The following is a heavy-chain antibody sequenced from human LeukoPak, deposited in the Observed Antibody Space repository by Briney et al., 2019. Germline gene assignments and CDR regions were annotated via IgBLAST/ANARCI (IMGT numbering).Heavy chain of an antibody. CDR1: GYTLTSYD. CDR2: MNPNSGNT. CDR3: ARGLLEATDDAFDI. V-gene: IGHV1-8*01. D-gene: IGHD1-1*01. Sequence: ASVKVSCKASGYTLTSYDINWVRQATGQGLEWMGWMNPNSGNTGYAQKFQGRVTMTRNTSISTAYMEPSSLRSEDTAVYYCARGLLEATDDAFDIWGQGTMVTVSS. J-gene: IGHJ3*02.